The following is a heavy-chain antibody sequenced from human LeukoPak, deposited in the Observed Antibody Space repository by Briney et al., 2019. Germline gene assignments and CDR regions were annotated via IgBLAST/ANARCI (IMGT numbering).Heavy chain of an antibody. CDR2: ISAYNGNT. CDR3: ARADLVVVTAIRGY. D-gene: IGHD2-21*02. J-gene: IGHJ4*02. V-gene: IGHV1-18*01. CDR1: GYTFTSYG. Sequence: ASVRVSCKASGYTFTSYGISWVRQAPGQGLEWMGWISAYNGNTNYAQKLQGRVTMTTDTSTSTAYMELSSLRSEDTAVYYCARADLVVVTAIRGYWGQGTLVTVSS.